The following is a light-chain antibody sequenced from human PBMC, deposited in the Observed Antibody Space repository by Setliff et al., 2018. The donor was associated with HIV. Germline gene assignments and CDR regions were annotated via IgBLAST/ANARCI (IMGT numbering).Light chain of an antibody. CDR2: EVT. V-gene: IGLV2-14*02. CDR1: SSDVGRYDL. Sequence: QSVLAQPASVSGSPGQSITISCTGTSSDVGRYDLVSWFQQHPGKAPKAIIYEVTKRPSGVSNRFSGSKSGNAASLTISRLQPEDEADYYCCSYRGTNILIFGGGTKVTVL. CDR3: CSYRGTNILI. J-gene: IGLJ2*01.